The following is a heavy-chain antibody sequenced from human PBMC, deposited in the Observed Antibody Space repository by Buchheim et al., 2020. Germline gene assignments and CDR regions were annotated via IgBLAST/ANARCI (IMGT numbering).Heavy chain of an antibody. CDR2: INPTGGGT. D-gene: IGHD6-19*01. V-gene: IGHV1-46*01. CDR3: ARGASGSGWYADYFDY. J-gene: IGHJ4*02. Sequence: QVQLVQSGAEVKKPGASVKVSCKASGYTFSSYYMHWVRQAPGQGLEWLGIINPTGGGTSSAQKFQGRITMTMDTSTSTVYMELSSLRSEDTAVYYCARGASGSGWYADYFDYWGQGTL. CDR1: GYTFSSYY.